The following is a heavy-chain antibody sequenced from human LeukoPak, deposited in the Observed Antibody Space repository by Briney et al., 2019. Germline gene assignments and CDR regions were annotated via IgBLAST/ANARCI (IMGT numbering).Heavy chain of an antibody. CDR1: GDSISHYY. CDR3: AREDPRTKVPEGMDV. Sequence: SETLSLTCTVSGDSISHYYWSWIRQPPGKGLEWIGHIYYSGTTNYNPSLKSRVTISVDTSKDQFSLKLNSVTTADTAVYYCAREDPRTKVPEGMDVWGQGTTVTVSS. J-gene: IGHJ6*02. V-gene: IGHV4-59*01. CDR2: IYYSGTT. D-gene: IGHD4/OR15-4a*01.